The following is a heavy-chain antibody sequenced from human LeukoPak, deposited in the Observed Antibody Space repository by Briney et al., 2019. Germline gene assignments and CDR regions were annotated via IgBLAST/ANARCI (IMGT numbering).Heavy chain of an antibody. D-gene: IGHD2-2*01. CDR3: AKDTLLGYCSSTSCPTNWFDP. CDR2: ISYDGSNK. J-gene: IGHJ5*02. CDR1: GFTFSSYG. Sequence: GGSLRLSCAASGFTFSSYGMHWVRQAPGKGLEWVAVISYDGSNKYYAGSVKGRFTISRDNSKNTLYLQMNSLRAEDTAVYYCAKDTLLGYCSSTSCPTNWFDPWGQGTLVTVSS. V-gene: IGHV3-30*18.